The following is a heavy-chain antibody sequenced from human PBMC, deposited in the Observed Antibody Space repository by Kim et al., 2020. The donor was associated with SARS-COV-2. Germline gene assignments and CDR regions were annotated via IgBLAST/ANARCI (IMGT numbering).Heavy chain of an antibody. CDR3: ARHSGIAAAGTLGYWFDP. D-gene: IGHD6-13*01. Sequence: SETLSLTCTVSGGSISSYYWSWIRQPPGKGLEWIGYIYYSGSTNYNPSLKSRVTISVDTSKNQFSLKLSSVTAADTAVYYCARHSGIAAAGTLGYWFDPWGQGTLVTVSS. J-gene: IGHJ5*02. V-gene: IGHV4-59*08. CDR2: IYYSGST. CDR1: GGSISSYY.